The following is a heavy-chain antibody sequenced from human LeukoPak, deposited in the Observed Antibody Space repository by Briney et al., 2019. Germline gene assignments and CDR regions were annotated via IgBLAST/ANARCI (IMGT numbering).Heavy chain of an antibody. Sequence: GGSLRLSCAASGFTFSDSYMTGVRQAPGKGVEGVAYISGSGHDINYSDSVKGRFTISRDNAKNSLYLQMSSLRVEDTAVYYCTRDPRHFDSCGQGTLVTVSS. CDR3: TRDPRHFDS. J-gene: IGHJ5*01. V-gene: IGHV3-11*04. D-gene: IGHD6-6*01. CDR1: GFTFSDSY. CDR2: ISGSGHDI.